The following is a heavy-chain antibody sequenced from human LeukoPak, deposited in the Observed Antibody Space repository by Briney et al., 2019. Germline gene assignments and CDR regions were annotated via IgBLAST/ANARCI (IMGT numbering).Heavy chain of an antibody. Sequence: PSETLSLTCTVSGGSICNYYWNWIRQPPGKGLEWIGYIYDNGNTNYNPTLKSRVTISVDTSKNQFSLKLTSVTAADTAMYYCARDGGYYDIWGQGTLVTVSS. D-gene: IGHD3-22*01. CDR3: ARDGGYYDI. CDR2: IYDNGNT. V-gene: IGHV4-59*01. CDR1: GGSICNYY. J-gene: IGHJ4*02.